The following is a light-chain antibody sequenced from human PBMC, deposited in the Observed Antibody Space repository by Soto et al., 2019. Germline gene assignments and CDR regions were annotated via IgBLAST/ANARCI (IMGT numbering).Light chain of an antibody. CDR2: EVS. CDR1: SSDVGKYSY. Sequence: QSVLTQPASVSGSPGQSIAISCTGTSSDVGKYSYVSWFQQYPGNAPKLMIYEVSNRPSGVSNRFSGSKSGNTASLTISGLQGEDEAAYYCSSFTTSSTWVFGGGTKLTVL. J-gene: IGLJ3*02. CDR3: SSFTTSSTWV. V-gene: IGLV2-14*01.